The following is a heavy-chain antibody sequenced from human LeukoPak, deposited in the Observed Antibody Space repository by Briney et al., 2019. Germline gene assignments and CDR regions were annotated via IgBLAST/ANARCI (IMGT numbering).Heavy chain of an antibody. CDR3: ARDPSRPDRPAWVYFDP. CDR2: IYPTGTT. CDR1: GGSISSYY. Sequence: ASETLSLTCTVSGGSISSYYWNWIRQPAGKGLEWIGRIYPTGTTDYNPSLKSRVTISLDKSTNQFSLKLNSVTAADTAVYYCARDPSRPDRPAWVYFDPWGQGTLVTVSS. V-gene: IGHV4-4*07. D-gene: IGHD5/OR15-5a*01. J-gene: IGHJ5*02.